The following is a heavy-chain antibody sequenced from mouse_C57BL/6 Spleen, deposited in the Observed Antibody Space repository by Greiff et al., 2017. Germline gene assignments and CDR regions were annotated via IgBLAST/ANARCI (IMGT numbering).Heavy chain of an antibody. V-gene: IGHV1-18*01. Sequence: VQLQQSGPELVKPGASVKIPCKASGYTFTDCNMDWVKQSHGKSLEWIGDINPNNGGTIYNQKFKGKATLTVDKSSSTAYMELRSLTSEDTAVYYCALGGGAMDYWGQGTSVTVSS. J-gene: IGHJ4*01. CDR3: ALGGGAMDY. CDR1: GYTFTDCN. CDR2: INPNNGGT. D-gene: IGHD3-3*01.